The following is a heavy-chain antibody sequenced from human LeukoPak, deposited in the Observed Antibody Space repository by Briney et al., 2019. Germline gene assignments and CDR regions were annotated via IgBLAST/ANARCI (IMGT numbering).Heavy chain of an antibody. Sequence: GGPLRLSCAASGFTFSSYAMSWVRQAPGKGLEWVSAISGSGGSTYYADSVKGRFTISRDNSKNTLYLQMNSLRAEDTAVYYCAKEGEGQWFGTHFDYWGQGTLVTVSS. D-gene: IGHD3-10*01. CDR2: ISGSGGST. CDR1: GFTFSSYA. J-gene: IGHJ4*02. CDR3: AKEGEGQWFGTHFDY. V-gene: IGHV3-23*01.